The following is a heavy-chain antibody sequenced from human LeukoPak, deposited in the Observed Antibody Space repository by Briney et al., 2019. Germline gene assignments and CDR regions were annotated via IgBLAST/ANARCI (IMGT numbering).Heavy chain of an antibody. J-gene: IGHJ4*02. CDR1: GGSISSSSYY. CDR3: AREPLRFLEWPQAPDY. Sequence: SETLSLTCTVSGGSISSSSYYWGWIRQPPGKGLEWIGSIYYSGSTYYSPSLKSRVTISVDTSKNQFSLKLSSVTAADTAVYYCAREPLRFLEWPQAPDYWGQGTLVTVSS. V-gene: IGHV4-39*07. D-gene: IGHD3-3*01. CDR2: IYYSGST.